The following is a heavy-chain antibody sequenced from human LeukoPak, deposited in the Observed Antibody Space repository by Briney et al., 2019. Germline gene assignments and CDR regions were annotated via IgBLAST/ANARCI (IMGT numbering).Heavy chain of an antibody. D-gene: IGHD3-22*01. CDR1: GYTFTSNG. Sequence: ASVKLSCKASGYTFTSNGISWVRQAPGQGLEWMGWISAYNGNTNYEQKLQGRVTMTTDTSTSTAYIELRSLRSDDTDVYYCASLKNSYDSSGYLVTDACDIWGQGTMVTVSS. CDR2: ISAYNGNT. J-gene: IGHJ3*02. V-gene: IGHV1-18*01. CDR3: ASLKNSYDSSGYLVTDACDI.